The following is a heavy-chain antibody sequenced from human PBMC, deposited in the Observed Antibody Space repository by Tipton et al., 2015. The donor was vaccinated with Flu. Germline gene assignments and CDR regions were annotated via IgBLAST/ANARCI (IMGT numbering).Heavy chain of an antibody. V-gene: IGHV1-69*01. J-gene: IGHJ6*02. Sequence: QVQLVQSGAEVKKPGSSVKVSCKASGGTFSSYAISWVRQAPGQGLEWMGGIIPIFGTANYAQKFQGRVTITADESTGTAYMELSSLRSEDTSVYYCARDAPLMAPWDHRQLAVYYGMDVWGQGTTVTVSS. CDR3: ARDAPLMAPWDHRQLAVYYGMDV. CDR2: IIPIFGTA. D-gene: IGHD6-6*01. CDR1: GGTFSSYA.